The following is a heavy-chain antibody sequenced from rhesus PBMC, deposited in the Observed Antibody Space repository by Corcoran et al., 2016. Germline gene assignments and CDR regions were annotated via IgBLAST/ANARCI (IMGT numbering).Heavy chain of an antibody. V-gene: IGHV4-76*01. J-gene: IGHJ4*01. Sequence: QVQLQESGPGVVKPSETLSLTCAVSGGSISGGYDWSWIRQPPGKGLEWIGYIYGSSGSTNYNPSLKNRVTIPKDASKNEFSLKLSSVTAADTAVYYCARRTGYYTPFHYWGQGVLVTVSS. D-gene: IGHD3-3*01. CDR1: GGSISGGYD. CDR3: ARRTGYYTPFHY. CDR2: IYGSSGST.